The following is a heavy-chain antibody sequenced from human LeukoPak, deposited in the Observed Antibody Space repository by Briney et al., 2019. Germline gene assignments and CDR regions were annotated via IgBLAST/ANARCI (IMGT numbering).Heavy chain of an antibody. CDR3: AREGSYYDHAEYFQH. CDR2: INQDGGAK. Sequence: GGSLRLSCSASGFIFSDYYMSWVRLAPGKGLECVANINQDGGAKYYVDSVKGRFTISRDNSKNTLYLQMNSLRAEDTAVYYCAREGSYYDHAEYFQHWGQGTLATVSS. D-gene: IGHD3-22*01. V-gene: IGHV3-7*03. CDR1: GFIFSDYY. J-gene: IGHJ1*01.